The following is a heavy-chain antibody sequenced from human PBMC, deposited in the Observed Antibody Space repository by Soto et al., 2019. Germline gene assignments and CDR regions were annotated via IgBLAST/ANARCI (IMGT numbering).Heavy chain of an antibody. CDR2: IYYSGST. V-gene: IGHV4-30-4*01. Sequence: SETLSLTCTVSGGSISSGDYYWSWIRQPPGKGLEWIGYIYYSGSTYYNPSLKSRVTISVDTSKNQFSLKLSSVTAADTAVYYCARVDYYYYGMDVWGQGTTVTVSS. CDR1: GGSISSGDYY. J-gene: IGHJ6*02. CDR3: ARVDYYYYGMDV.